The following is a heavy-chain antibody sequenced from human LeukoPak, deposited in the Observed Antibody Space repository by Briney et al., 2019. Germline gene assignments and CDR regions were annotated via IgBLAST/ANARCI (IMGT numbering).Heavy chain of an antibody. CDR1: GFTFSNYW. CDR2: IKTDGGT. CDR3: VRDLNY. D-gene: IGHD3-9*01. Sequence: GGSLRVSCAASGFTFSNYWMNWVRQVPGKGLVWVSRIKTDGGTSHADSVKGRFTISRDNAKNTLYLQMNSLRAEDTAVYYCVRDLNYWGQGTLVTVSS. V-gene: IGHV3-74*01. J-gene: IGHJ4*02.